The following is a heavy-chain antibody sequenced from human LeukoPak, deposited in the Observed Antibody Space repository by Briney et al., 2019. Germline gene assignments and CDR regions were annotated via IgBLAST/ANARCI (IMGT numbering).Heavy chain of an antibody. Sequence: GESLKISCRGSGYSFTSYWIGWVRQMPGKGLEGMGIIYPCDSDTRYSPSFQGQVTISADKSISTASLQWSSLKASDSAIIYCAGYSPEGPFDYWGQGTLVTVSS. V-gene: IGHV5-51*01. D-gene: IGHD2-15*01. CDR1: GYSFTSYW. J-gene: IGHJ4*02. CDR3: AGYSPEGPFDY. CDR2: IYPCDSDT.